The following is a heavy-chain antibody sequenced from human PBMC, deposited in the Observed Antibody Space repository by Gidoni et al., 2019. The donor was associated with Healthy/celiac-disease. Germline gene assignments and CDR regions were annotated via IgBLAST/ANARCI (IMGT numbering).Heavy chain of an antibody. CDR3: AKGWNDFWSGYYMDY. Sequence: EVRLLESGGGLVQPGGSLRLSCAASGFTFSSYAMSWVRQAPGKGLEWVSAISGSGGSTDYADSVKGRFTISSDNSKNTLYLQMNSLRAEDTAVYYCAKGWNDFWSGYYMDYWGQGTLVTVSS. CDR2: ISGSGGST. D-gene: IGHD3-3*01. V-gene: IGHV3-23*01. J-gene: IGHJ4*02. CDR1: GFTFSSYA.